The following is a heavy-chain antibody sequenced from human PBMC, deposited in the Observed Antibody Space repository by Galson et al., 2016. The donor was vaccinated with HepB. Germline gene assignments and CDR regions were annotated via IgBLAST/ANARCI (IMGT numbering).Heavy chain of an antibody. J-gene: IGHJ4*02. CDR2: TTNSGITT. Sequence: SLRLPCAASGFTFSNYDMTWVRQAPGKGLEWVSATTNSGITTHYADSVKGRFTISRDKSKNTLLLQMNTVGAEDTAVYYCAGGSTWFSDYWGQGTLVTVSS. V-gene: IGHV3-23*05. D-gene: IGHD6-13*01. CDR1: GFTFSNYD. CDR3: AGGSTWFSDY.